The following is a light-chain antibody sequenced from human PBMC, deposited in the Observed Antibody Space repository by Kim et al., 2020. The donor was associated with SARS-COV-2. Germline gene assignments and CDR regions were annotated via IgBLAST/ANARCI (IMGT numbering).Light chain of an antibody. CDR1: KLEDKY. CDR2: EDN. Sequence: SYELTQPPSVSVSPGQTASITCSGDKLEDKYVYWYQQKPGQSPVLVIYEDNKRPSWIPERFSASNSENTATLTISGTQAIDEGDYYCQAWGSRTVVFGGGTKVTVL. J-gene: IGLJ2*01. CDR3: QAWGSRTVV. V-gene: IGLV3-1*01.